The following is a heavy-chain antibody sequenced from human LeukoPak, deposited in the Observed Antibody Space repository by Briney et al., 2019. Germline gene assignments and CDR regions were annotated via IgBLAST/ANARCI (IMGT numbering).Heavy chain of an antibody. CDR3: ARVDYWGAFDI. V-gene: IGHV4-4*07. CDR1: GGSISSHY. Sequence: PSETLSLTCAVSGGSISSHYSSWIWQPAGKGLEWIWRTYTSGRTNYNPPLKSRVTISVDTSKNQFSLKLSSVTAADPAGYYCARVDYWGAFDIWGERTMVTVSS. D-gene: IGHD7-27*01. J-gene: IGHJ3*02. CDR2: TYTSGRT.